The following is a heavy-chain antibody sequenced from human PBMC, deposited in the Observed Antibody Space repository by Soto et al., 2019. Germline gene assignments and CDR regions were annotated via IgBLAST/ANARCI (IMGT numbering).Heavy chain of an antibody. D-gene: IGHD1-26*01. CDR2: ISGSATGT. Sequence: EVQLLESGGGLVEPGGSLRLSCAASGLSFSSYGMSWVRQAPGKGLEWVSGISGSATGTYYADSVKGRFTISRDNSMNTLYLQMNSLRAEDTALYYCAKELMGGGSYYGVVDHWGQGTLVTVSS. CDR3: AKELMGGGSYYGVVDH. V-gene: IGHV3-23*01. CDR1: GLSFSSYG. J-gene: IGHJ4*02.